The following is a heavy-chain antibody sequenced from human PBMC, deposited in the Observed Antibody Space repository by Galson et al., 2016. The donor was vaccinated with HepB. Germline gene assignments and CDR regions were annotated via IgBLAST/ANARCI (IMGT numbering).Heavy chain of an antibody. J-gene: IGHJ4*02. CDR1: GDSVSSSSAA. CDR2: TYYMSKWYN. Sequence: CAISGDSVSSSSAAWNWIRQSPSGGLEWLGRTYYMSKWYNDYAVSVRGRVSISPDTSKNQFSLHVNSGTPEGTAVYYCARDAGLGLHDNSGYRVIYFDYWGQGSLVTVSS. CDR3: ARDAGLGLHDNSGYRVIYFDY. V-gene: IGHV6-1*01. D-gene: IGHD3-22*01.